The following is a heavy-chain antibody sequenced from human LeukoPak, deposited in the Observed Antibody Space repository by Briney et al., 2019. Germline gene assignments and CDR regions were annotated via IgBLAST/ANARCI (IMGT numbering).Heavy chain of an antibody. J-gene: IGHJ4*02. V-gene: IGHV3-48*03. CDR1: GFTFSSYE. Sequence: PGGSLRLSCAASGFTFSSYEMNWVRQAPGKGLEWVSYISSSGSTIYYADSVKGRFTISRDNAKNSLYLQMNSLRAEDTAVYYCARDLGPYYGGLYYFGYWGQGTLVTVSS. CDR3: ARDLGPYYGGLYYFGY. CDR2: ISSSGSTI. D-gene: IGHD4-23*01.